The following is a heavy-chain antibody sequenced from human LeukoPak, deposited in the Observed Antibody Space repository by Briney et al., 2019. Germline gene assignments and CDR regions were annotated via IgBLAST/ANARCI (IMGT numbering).Heavy chain of an antibody. Sequence: GASVKVSCKASGYTFTSYDINWVRQATGQGLEWMGWMNPNSGNTGYAQKFQGRVTMTRNTSISTAYMELSRLRSDDTAVYYCARDRDFLLWLIDYWGQGTLVTVSS. V-gene: IGHV1-8*01. J-gene: IGHJ4*02. CDR3: ARDRDFLLWLIDY. D-gene: IGHD5-18*01. CDR1: GYTFTSYD. CDR2: MNPNSGNT.